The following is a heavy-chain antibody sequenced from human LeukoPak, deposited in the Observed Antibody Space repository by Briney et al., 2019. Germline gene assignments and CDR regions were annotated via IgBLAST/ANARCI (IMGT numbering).Heavy chain of an antibody. CDR3: AKDLYVYGDYRFLDS. CDR1: CVAFFNYC. Sequence: GAPRILCCAACVAFFNYCFSWGLQHPPEGGVEGLTNSGSSGRTNYSKSVKGRVTISRDKSQDKLFLQMSNLRAEDTAFYCCAKDLYVYGDYRFLDSWGQGTLVTVSS. D-gene: IGHD4-17*01. V-gene: IGHV3-23*01. J-gene: IGHJ5*01. CDR2: NSGSSGRT.